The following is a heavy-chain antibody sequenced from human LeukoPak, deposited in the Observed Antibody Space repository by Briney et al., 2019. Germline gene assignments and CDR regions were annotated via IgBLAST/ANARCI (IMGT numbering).Heavy chain of an antibody. Sequence: PGGSLRLSCAASGFTFSSYWMHWVRQAPGKGLVWVSRINSGGTTTTYADSVKGRFTISRDNARNTLYLQMNSLRAEGTAVYYCARVSSGRKTNAFDIWGQGTMVTVSS. CDR3: ARVSSGRKTNAFDI. J-gene: IGHJ3*02. D-gene: IGHD6-19*01. V-gene: IGHV3-74*01. CDR2: INSGGTTT. CDR1: GFTFSSYW.